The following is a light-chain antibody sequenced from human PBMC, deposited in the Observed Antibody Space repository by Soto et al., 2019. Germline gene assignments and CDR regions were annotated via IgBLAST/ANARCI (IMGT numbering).Light chain of an antibody. CDR2: LEGSGSY. V-gene: IGLV4-60*02. CDR3: ETWDSNSWV. CDR1: SGHSSYI. Sequence: QSVLTQSSSASASLGSSVKLTCTLSSGHSSYIIAWHQQQPGKAPRYLMKLEGSGSYNKGSGVPDRFSGSSSGADRYLTISNLQFEEEADYYCETWDSNSWVFGGGTKVTVL. J-gene: IGLJ3*02.